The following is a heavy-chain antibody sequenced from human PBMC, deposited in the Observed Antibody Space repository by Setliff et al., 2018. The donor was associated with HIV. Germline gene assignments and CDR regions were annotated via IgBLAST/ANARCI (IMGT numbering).Heavy chain of an antibody. J-gene: IGHJ5*02. CDR1: GGSMGSHY. D-gene: IGHD3-22*01. CDR2: IHYTGIS. CDR3: ASRVYYYDSNNFLREEGFDP. Sequence: PSETLSLTCVISGGSMGSHYWSWIRQSPGKGLEWIGNIHYTGISDINPSLKRRATISLDRPKIQFSLNLTSVTAADTAVYYCASRVYYYDSNNFLREEGFDPWGQGTLVTVSS. V-gene: IGHV4-34*11.